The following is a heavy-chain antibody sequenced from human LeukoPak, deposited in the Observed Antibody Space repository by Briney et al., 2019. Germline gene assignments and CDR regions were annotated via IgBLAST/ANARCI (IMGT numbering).Heavy chain of an antibody. CDR3: ARLDWLSGSWFDY. CDR1: GGSISSSSYY. V-gene: IGHV4-39*01. J-gene: IGHJ4*02. CDR2: IYYSGST. Sequence: SETLSLTCTVSGGSISSSSYYWGWIRQPPGKGLVWIGSIYYSGSTYYNPSLKSRVTISVDTSKNQFSLKLSSVTAADTAVYYCARLDWLSGSWFDYWGQGTLVTVSS. D-gene: IGHD3-9*01.